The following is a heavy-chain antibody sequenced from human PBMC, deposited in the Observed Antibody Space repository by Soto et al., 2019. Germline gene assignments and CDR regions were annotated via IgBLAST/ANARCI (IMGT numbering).Heavy chain of an antibody. CDR3: ARLGWLRHQAFDI. D-gene: IGHD5-12*01. V-gene: IGHV4-34*01. J-gene: IGHJ3*02. CDR1: GGSFSGYY. CDR2: INHSGST. Sequence: QVQLQQWGAGLLKPSETLSLTCAVYGGSFSGYYWSWIRQPPGKGLEWIGEINHSGSTNYNPSLKSRVTISVDTSKNQFSLKLSSVTAAATAVYYCARLGWLRHQAFDIWGQGTMVTVSS.